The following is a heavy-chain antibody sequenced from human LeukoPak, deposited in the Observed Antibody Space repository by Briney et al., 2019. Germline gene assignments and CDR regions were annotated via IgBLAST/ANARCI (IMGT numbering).Heavy chain of an antibody. Sequence: SSQTLSLTCAVSGGSISSGGYSWSWIRQPPGKGLEWIWYIYHSGSTYYNPSLKSRVTISVDRSKNQFSLKLSSVTAADTAVYYCARDSYGSGMDVWGQGTTVTVSS. J-gene: IGHJ6*02. D-gene: IGHD5-18*01. V-gene: IGHV4-30-2*01. CDR2: IYHSGST. CDR1: GGSISSGGYS. CDR3: ARDSYGSGMDV.